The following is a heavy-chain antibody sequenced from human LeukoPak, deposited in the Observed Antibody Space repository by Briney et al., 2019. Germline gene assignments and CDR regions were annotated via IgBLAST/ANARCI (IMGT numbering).Heavy chain of an antibody. J-gene: IGHJ4*02. CDR1: GYTFTGYY. V-gene: IGHV1-2*02. CDR2: INPNSGGT. Sequence: ASVKVSCTASGYTFTGYYMHWVRQAPGQGLEWMGWINPNSGGTNYAQKFQGRVTMTRDTSISTAYMELSRLRSDDTAVYYCARSRSSSWGPFDYWGQGTLVTVSS. D-gene: IGHD6-13*01. CDR3: ARSRSSSWGPFDY.